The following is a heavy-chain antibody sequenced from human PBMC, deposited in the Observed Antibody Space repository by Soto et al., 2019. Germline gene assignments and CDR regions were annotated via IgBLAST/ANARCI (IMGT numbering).Heavy chain of an antibody. J-gene: IGHJ4*02. V-gene: IGHV3-33*01. Sequence: GGSLRLSCAASGFTFSSYGMHWVRQAPGKGLEWVAVIWYDGSNKYYADSVKGRFTISRDNSKNTLYLQMNSLRAEDTAVYYCARDYGSGSYWDYWGQGTLVTVSS. D-gene: IGHD3-10*01. CDR2: IWYDGSNK. CDR3: ARDYGSGSYWDY. CDR1: GFTFSSYG.